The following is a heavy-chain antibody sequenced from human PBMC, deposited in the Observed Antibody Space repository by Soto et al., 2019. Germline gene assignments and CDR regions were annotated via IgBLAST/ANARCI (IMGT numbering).Heavy chain of an antibody. CDR2: INHSGST. J-gene: IGHJ4*02. CDR3: ARDKITGLFDY. Sequence: QVQLQQWDAGLLKPSETLSLTCAVYGGSFSGYYWTWIRQPPGTGLEWIGEINHSGSTNYNPSLKSRVTTPVDTSTNQFSLKLTSVTAADPAVYYCARDKITGLFDYWGQGTLVTVSS. CDR1: GGSFSGYY. V-gene: IGHV4-34*01. D-gene: IGHD2-8*02.